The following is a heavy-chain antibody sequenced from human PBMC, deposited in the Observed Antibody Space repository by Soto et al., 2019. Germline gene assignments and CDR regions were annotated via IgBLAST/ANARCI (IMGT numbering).Heavy chain of an antibody. CDR3: TTPVGYDWGMEFDY. J-gene: IGHJ4*02. Sequence: GGSLRLSCAASGFTFSNAWMSWVRQAPGKGLEWVGRIKSKTDGGTTDYAAPVKGRFTISRDDSKNTLYLQMNSLKTEDTAVYYCTTPVGYDWGMEFDYWGQGTLVTVSS. V-gene: IGHV3-15*01. CDR1: GFTFSNAW. CDR2: IKSKTDGGTT. D-gene: IGHD3-16*01.